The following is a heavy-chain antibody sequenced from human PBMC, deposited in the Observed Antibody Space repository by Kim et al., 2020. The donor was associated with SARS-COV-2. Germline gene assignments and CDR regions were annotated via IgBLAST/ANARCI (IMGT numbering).Heavy chain of an antibody. V-gene: IGHV1-24*01. CDR1: GYTLTELS. CDR3: VTDYPGVAVAGASMEV. CDR2: FDPQDGYT. D-gene: IGHD6-19*01. Sequence: ASVKVSCKVSGYTLTELSMVWVRQARGKGLEWMGIFDPQDGYTIYAQKFQGRVTMTEDPSADTAYLELRSLTSEDTAKYYCVTDYPGVAVAGASMEVWGQGTTVTVSS. J-gene: IGHJ6*02.